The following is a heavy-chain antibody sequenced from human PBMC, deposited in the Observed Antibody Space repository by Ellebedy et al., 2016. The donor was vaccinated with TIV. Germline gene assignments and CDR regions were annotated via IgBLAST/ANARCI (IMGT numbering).Heavy chain of an antibody. CDR1: GFTFSTSW. Sequence: GESLKISCAVSGFTFSTSWMRWVRQAPGLGLERVANMNGDGNERYYVDSVEGRFTISRDNTRNSLYLQMNSLQADDTAVYYCTKDGSGTMNFWGQGTLVTVSS. J-gene: IGHJ4*02. V-gene: IGHV3-7*01. CDR2: MNGDGNER. CDR3: TKDGSGTMNF. D-gene: IGHD1-1*01.